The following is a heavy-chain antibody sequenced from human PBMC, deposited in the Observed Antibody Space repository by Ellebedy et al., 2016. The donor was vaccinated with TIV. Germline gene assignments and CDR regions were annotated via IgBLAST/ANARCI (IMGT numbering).Heavy chain of an antibody. D-gene: IGHD3-10*01. J-gene: IGHJ3*02. CDR2: IGSGGSPI. Sequence: PGGSLRLSCAASGFNFPIYNMNWVRRAPGKGLEWVSHIGSGGSPILYADSVKGRFTVSRDNAKESLFLEMSSLSADDTAVYYCALFGSGSFAFDIWGQGTEVTVSS. CDR3: ALFGSGSFAFDI. CDR1: GFNFPIYN. V-gene: IGHV3-48*04.